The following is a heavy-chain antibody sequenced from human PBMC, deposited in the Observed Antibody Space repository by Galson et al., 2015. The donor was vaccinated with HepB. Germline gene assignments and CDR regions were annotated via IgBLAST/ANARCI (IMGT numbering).Heavy chain of an antibody. CDR2: MNPDGSAN. D-gene: IGHD4-11*01. CDR1: GFSFNNSW. J-gene: IGHJ4*02. V-gene: IGHV3-7*03. CDR3: ARDRAYSQFDF. Sequence: SLRLSCAASGFSFNNSWMNWVRQAPGKGPEWVASMNPDGSANHYVGSVRGRYTISRDNAKNSLYLQMDSLRADDTAVYYCARDRAYSQFDFWGQGTPVTVSS.